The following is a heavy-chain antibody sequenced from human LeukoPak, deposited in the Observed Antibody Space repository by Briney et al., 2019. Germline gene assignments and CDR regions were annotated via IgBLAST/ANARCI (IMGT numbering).Heavy chain of an antibody. D-gene: IGHD3-10*01. CDR2: IHASGTT. Sequence: SETLSLTCTVSGGSLSSNYWSWIRQPAGKGLEWIGRIHASGTTNYDPSLKRRLTMSVDTSKNQFSLKLKSVTAADTAVYYCARDARQELLAGGFDFWGQGALVAVSS. V-gene: IGHV4-4*07. CDR1: GGSLSSNY. CDR3: ARDARQELLAGGFDF. J-gene: IGHJ4*02.